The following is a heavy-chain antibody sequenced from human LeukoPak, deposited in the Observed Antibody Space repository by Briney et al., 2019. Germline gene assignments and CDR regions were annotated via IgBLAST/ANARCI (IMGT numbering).Heavy chain of an antibody. CDR2: IIPIFGTA. V-gene: IGHV1-69*05. Sequence: GASVKVSCKASGGTFSSYAISWVRQAPGQGLEWMGGIIPIFGTANYAQKFQGRVTITTDESTSTAYMELSGLRYDDTGVYYCARVSPALQIGIHAFDVWGQGTMVTVSS. D-gene: IGHD5-18*01. CDR3: ARVSPALQIGIHAFDV. J-gene: IGHJ3*01. CDR1: GGTFSSYA.